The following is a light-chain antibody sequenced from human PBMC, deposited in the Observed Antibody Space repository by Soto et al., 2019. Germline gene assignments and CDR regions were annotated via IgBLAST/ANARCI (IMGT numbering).Light chain of an antibody. Sequence: DIQMTQSPFSLAASAGDRVTVSCRSSQNIDTFLNWYRHKPGKAPELLIFGASRLHSGVPSRFSAGGSGTEFTLNISSLQPEDFATYYCQQTYSTLALTFGGGTKVDIK. CDR1: QNIDTF. V-gene: IGKV1-39*01. J-gene: IGKJ4*01. CDR3: QQTYSTLALT. CDR2: GAS.